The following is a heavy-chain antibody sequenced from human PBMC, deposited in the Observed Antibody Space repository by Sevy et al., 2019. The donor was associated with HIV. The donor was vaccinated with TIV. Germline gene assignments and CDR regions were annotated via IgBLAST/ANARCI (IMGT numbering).Heavy chain of an antibody. Sequence: GGSLRLSCAASGFTFSSYDMNWVRQAPGKGLEWVSKISSSGSSIYYTDSVKGRFTISRDNAKNSLNLQMNSLRAEDTAVYYCTRNGGAFDNGFDPWGQGTLVTVSS. V-gene: IGHV3-48*03. D-gene: IGHD2-8*01. CDR3: TRNGGAFDNGFDP. CDR2: ISSSGSSI. J-gene: IGHJ5*02. CDR1: GFTFSSYD.